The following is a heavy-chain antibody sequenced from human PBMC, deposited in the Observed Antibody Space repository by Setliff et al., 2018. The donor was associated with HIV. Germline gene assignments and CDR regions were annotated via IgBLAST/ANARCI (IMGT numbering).Heavy chain of an antibody. V-gene: IGHV3-23*01. D-gene: IGHD3-22*01. CDR2: ISGSGGST. CDR3: AKTYYYDSSGYYGVDY. CDR1: GFTFSSYA. J-gene: IGHJ4*02. Sequence: GGSLRLSCAASGFTFSSYAMSWVRQAPGEGLEWVSAISGSGGSTYYADSVKGRFTISRDNSKNTLYLQMNSLRAEDTAVYYCAKTYYYDSSGYYGVDYWGQGTLVTVSS.